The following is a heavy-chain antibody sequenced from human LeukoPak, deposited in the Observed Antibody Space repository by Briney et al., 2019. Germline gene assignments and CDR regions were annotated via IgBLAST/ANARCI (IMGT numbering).Heavy chain of an antibody. CDR2: INPNSGGT. J-gene: IGHJ6*02. CDR3: ARGVVLRFLEWFNYSMDV. V-gene: IGHV1-2*02. CDR1: GYTFTGYY. Sequence: ASVKVSCKASGYTFTGYYMHWVRQAPGQGLEWMGWINPNSGGTNYAQKFQGRVTMTRDTSISTAYMELSRLRSDGTAVYYCARGVVLRFLEWFNYSMDVWGQGTTVTVSS. D-gene: IGHD3-3*01.